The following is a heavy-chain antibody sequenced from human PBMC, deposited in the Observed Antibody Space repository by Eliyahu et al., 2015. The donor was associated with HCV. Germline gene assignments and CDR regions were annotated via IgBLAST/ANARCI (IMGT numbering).Heavy chain of an antibody. V-gene: IGHV3-49*04. J-gene: IGHJ4*02. CDR1: GXNXGXYG. Sequence: EVQLVESGGGLVQPGRSLRLSCTASGXNXGXYGVTWVRXAPGKGLEWVSFIRSKPYGGTTEYAASVKGRFTISRDDSNSIAYLQMNSLKIDDTAVYYCTRDYYGSGTLGDYWGQGTLVTVSS. D-gene: IGHD3-10*01. CDR2: IRSKPYGGTT. CDR3: TRDYYGSGTLGDY.